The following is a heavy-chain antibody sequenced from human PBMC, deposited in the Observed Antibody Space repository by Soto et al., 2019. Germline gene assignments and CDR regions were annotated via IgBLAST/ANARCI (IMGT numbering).Heavy chain of an antibody. CDR1: GLTFSIAW. CDR3: TTTKGRLEPPTNDF. Sequence: EVQLVESGGGLVKPGGSFRLSWEGSGLTFSIAWWGWFPRLQGKGLEWVGRIKSDAYGGAIDYAAPVKGRFTISRDDSKNTLFLQMNNLRAEDTAVYSCTTTKGRLEPPTNDFWGQGTPVIVSS. V-gene: IGHV3-15*01. D-gene: IGHD2-8*01. J-gene: IGHJ4*02. CDR2: IKSDAYGGAI.